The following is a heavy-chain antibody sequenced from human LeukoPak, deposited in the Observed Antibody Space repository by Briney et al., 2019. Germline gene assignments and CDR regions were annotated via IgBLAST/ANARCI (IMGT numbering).Heavy chain of an antibody. CDR2: IYSGGST. Sequence: GGSLRLSCAASGFTVSSNYMSWVRQAPGKGLEWVSVIYSGGSTYYADSVKGRFTISRDNSKNTLYLQMNSLRAEDTAVYYCATGFNYYDSSGLLDYWGQGTLVTVSS. CDR1: GFTVSSNY. V-gene: IGHV3-53*01. J-gene: IGHJ4*02. CDR3: ATGFNYYDSSGLLDY. D-gene: IGHD3-22*01.